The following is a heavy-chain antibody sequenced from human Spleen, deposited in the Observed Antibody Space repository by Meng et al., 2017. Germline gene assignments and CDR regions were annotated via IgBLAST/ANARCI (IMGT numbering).Heavy chain of an antibody. J-gene: IGHJ6*02. V-gene: IGHV3-48*03. Sequence: GESLKISCAASGFTFSSYEMNWVRQAPGKGLEWVSYISSSGSTIYYADSVKGRFTISRDNAKNSLYLQMNSLRAEDTAVYYCARNIYYDFWSGYYNYYYGMDVWGQGTTVTVSS. CDR3: ARNIYYDFWSGYYNYYYGMDV. D-gene: IGHD3-3*01. CDR1: GFTFSSYE. CDR2: ISSSGSTI.